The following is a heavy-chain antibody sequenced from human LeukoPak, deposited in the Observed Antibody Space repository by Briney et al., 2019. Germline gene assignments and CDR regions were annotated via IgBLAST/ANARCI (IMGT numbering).Heavy chain of an antibody. CDR1: GDSVSSDSAA. Sequence: SQTLSLTCAISGDSVSSDSAAWNWIRQSPSRGLEWLGRTYYRSKWYNDYAVSVKSRITINPDTSKNQFSLQLNSVTPEDTAVYYCSRSYYVIPNFDYWGQGTLVTVSS. J-gene: IGHJ4*02. CDR2: TYYRSKWYN. V-gene: IGHV6-1*01. D-gene: IGHD1-26*01. CDR3: SRSYYVIPNFDY.